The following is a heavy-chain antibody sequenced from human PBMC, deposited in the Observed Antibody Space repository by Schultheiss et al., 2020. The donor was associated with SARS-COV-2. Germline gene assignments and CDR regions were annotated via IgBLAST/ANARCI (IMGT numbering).Heavy chain of an antibody. CDR1: GFTFTSSA. D-gene: IGHD3-22*01. CDR2: IVVGSGNT. J-gene: IGHJ6*02. Sequence: SVKVSCKASGFTFTSSAMQWVRQARGQRLEWIGWIVVGSGNTNYAQKFQERVTITRDMSTSTAYMELSSLRSEDTAVYYCAADPYYYDSSGYYPPGVYYYGMDVWGQGATVTVSS. V-gene: IGHV1-58*02. CDR3: AADPYYYDSSGYYPPGVYYYGMDV.